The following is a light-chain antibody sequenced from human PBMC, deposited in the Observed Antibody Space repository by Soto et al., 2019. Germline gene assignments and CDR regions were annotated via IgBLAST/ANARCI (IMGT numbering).Light chain of an antibody. CDR1: QSVSSN. J-gene: IGKJ5*01. CDR2: GAS. Sequence: IVMTHSPATLSVSLGERATLSCRASQSVSSNLAWYQQKPGQAPRLLIYGASTRATGIPARFSGSGSGTEFTLTISSLQSEDFAVYYCQQYSIWPPITFGQGTRLEIK. CDR3: QQYSIWPPIT. V-gene: IGKV3-15*01.